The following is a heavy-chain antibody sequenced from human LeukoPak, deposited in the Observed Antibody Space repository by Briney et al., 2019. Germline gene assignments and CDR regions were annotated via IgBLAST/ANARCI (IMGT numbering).Heavy chain of an antibody. V-gene: IGHV4-39*01. D-gene: IGHD5-18*01. CDR2: IYYSGST. Sequence: SETLSLTCTVPGGSISSSSYYWGWIRQPPGKGLEWIGSIYYSGSTYYNPSLKSRVTISVDTSKNQFSLKLRSVTAADTAVYYCARHGYSYGSWGQGTLVTVSS. J-gene: IGHJ4*02. CDR3: ARHGYSYGS. CDR1: GGSISSSSYY.